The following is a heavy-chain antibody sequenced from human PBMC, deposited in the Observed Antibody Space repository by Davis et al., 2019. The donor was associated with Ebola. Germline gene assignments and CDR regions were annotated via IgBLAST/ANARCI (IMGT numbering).Heavy chain of an antibody. J-gene: IGHJ4*02. CDR3: AREADYYDSSGYSHYFDY. Sequence: GESLKISCAASGFTFSRYTMNWVRQAPGKGLEWVSSISSSSSYIYYADSVKGRFTISRDNAKNSLYLQMNRLRAEDTAVYYCAREADYYDSSGYSHYFDYWGQGTLVTVSS. D-gene: IGHD3-22*01. V-gene: IGHV3-21*01. CDR1: GFTFSRYT. CDR2: ISSSSSYI.